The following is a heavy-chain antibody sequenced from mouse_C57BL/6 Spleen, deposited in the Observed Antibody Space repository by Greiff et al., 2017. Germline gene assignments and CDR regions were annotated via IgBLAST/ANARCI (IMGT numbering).Heavy chain of an antibody. CDR2: IHPNSGST. J-gene: IGHJ4*01. CDR1: GYTFTSYW. Sequence: QVQLQQSGAELVKPGASVKLSCKASGYTFTSYWMHWVKQRPGQGLEWIGMIHPNSGSTNYNEKFKSKATLTVDKSSSTAYMQLSSLTSEDSAVYYCAGIYYDYDGAMDYWGQGTSVTVSS. D-gene: IGHD2-4*01. V-gene: IGHV1-64*01. CDR3: AGIYYDYDGAMDY.